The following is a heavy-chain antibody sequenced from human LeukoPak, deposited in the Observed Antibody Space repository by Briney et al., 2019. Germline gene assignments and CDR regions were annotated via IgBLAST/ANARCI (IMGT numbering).Heavy chain of an antibody. J-gene: IGHJ5*02. V-gene: IGHV4-34*01. CDR2: INHSGST. D-gene: IGHD3-10*01. CDR3: ARRPALKLLWFGELLAWFDP. CDR1: GGSFSGYY. Sequence: PSETLSLTCAVYGGSFSGYYWSWIRQPPGKGLEWIGEINHSGSTNYNPSLKSRVTISVDTSKNQFPLKLSSVTAADTAVYYCARRPALKLLWFGELLAWFDPWGQGTLVTVSS.